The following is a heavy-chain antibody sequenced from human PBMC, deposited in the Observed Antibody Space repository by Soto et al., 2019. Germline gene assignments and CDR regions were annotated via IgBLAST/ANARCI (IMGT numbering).Heavy chain of an antibody. D-gene: IGHD3-22*01. V-gene: IGHV4-61*05. J-gene: IGHJ4*02. CDR3: ARLGGYYQSLDS. CDR2: IYYSGST. CDR1: GDSITSNSYF. Sequence: SETLSLTCTVSGDSITSNSYFWAWIRQPPGKGLEWIGYIYYSGSTNYNPSLKSRVTISVDTSKNQFSLKLSSVTAADTAVYYCARLGGYYQSLDSWGQGTVVTVSS.